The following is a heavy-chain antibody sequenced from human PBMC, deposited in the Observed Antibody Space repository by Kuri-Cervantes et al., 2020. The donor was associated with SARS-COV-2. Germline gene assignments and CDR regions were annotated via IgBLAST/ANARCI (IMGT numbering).Heavy chain of an antibody. CDR2: ISSSSSYI. Sequence: GGSLRLSCAASGFTFSSYSMNWVRQAPGKGLEWVSSISSSSSYIYYSDSVKGRFTISRDNAKNSLYLQMNSLRAEDTAVYYCARAVVVTAVPFGYWGQGTLVTVSS. CDR3: ARAVVVTAVPFGY. CDR1: GFTFSSYS. D-gene: IGHD2-21*02. J-gene: IGHJ4*02. V-gene: IGHV3-21*01.